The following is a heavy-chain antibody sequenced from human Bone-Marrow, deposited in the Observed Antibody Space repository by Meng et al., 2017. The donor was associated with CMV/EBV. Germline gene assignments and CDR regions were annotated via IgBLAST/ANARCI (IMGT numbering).Heavy chain of an antibody. CDR2: INTKSGGT. J-gene: IGHJ3*02. CDR3: ARSNDYYDSSGYGGDAFDI. Sequence: WVRKAAGQWIGWMGWINTKSGGTKYAQKFQGRVTMTRDTSISTAYMELSRLRSDDTAVYYCARSNDYYDSSGYGGDAFDIWGQGTRVTVSS. V-gene: IGHV1-2*02. D-gene: IGHD3-22*01.